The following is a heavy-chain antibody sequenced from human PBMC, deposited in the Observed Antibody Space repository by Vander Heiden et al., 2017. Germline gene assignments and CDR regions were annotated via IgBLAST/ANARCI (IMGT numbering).Heavy chain of an antibody. J-gene: IGHJ4*02. CDR3: ARLLWFGELLPYFDY. CDR1: GGSISSGGYY. CDR2: IYYSGST. V-gene: IGHV4-31*03. D-gene: IGHD3-10*01. Sequence: QVQLQESGPGLVKPSQTLSLTCTVSGGSISSGGYYWSWIRQHPGKGLEWIGYIYYSGSTYYNPSLKSRVTISVDTSKNQFSLKLSSVTAADTAVYYCARLLWFGELLPYFDYWGQGTLVTVSS.